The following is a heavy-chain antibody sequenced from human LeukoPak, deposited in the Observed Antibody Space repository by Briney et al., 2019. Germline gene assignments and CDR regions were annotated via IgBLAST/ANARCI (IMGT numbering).Heavy chain of an antibody. CDR3: ARGAGHSYGNFDY. Sequence: GRSLGLSCAASGFSFSSYGIHWVRQAPGKGLEWVAVIWNDGSIKFYGDSVRGRFTISRDDSKNTLYLQMDSLRAEDTAVYYCARGAGHSYGNFDYWGQGTLVTVSS. D-gene: IGHD5-18*01. CDR2: IWNDGSIK. CDR1: GFSFSSYG. J-gene: IGHJ4*02. V-gene: IGHV3-33*01.